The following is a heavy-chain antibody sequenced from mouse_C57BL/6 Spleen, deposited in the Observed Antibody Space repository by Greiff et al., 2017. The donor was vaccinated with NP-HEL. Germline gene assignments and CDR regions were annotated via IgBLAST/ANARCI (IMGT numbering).Heavy chain of an antibody. CDR3: AKWGYSNYDYFDY. CDR2: INPSNGGT. J-gene: IGHJ2*01. D-gene: IGHD2-5*01. Sequence: VQLQQPGTELVKPGASVKLSCKASGYTFTSYWMHWVKQRPGQGLEWIGNINPSNGGTNYNEKFKSKATLTVDTSSSTAYMQLYSLTYGGTAVDYCAKWGYSNYDYFDYWGQGTTLTVSS. V-gene: IGHV1-53*01. CDR1: GYTFTSYW.